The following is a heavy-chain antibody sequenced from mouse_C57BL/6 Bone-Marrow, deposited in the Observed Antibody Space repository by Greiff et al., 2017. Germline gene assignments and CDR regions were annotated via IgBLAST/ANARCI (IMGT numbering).Heavy chain of an antibody. CDR2: IYSGSGST. Sequence: QVQLLQPGAELVKPGASVKMSCKASGYTFTSYWITWVKQRPGQGLEWIGDIYSGSGSTNYNEKFKSKATLTVDTSSSTAYMQLSSLTSEDSAVYYCAREDDGYYLYYAMDYWGQGTSVTVSS. J-gene: IGHJ4*01. D-gene: IGHD2-3*01. V-gene: IGHV1-55*01. CDR1: GYTFTSYW. CDR3: AREDDGYYLYYAMDY.